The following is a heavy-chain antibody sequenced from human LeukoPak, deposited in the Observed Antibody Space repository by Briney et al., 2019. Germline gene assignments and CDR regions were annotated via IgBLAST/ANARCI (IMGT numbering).Heavy chain of an antibody. CDR3: ARERSSSGGHNWFDP. CDR1: GGYIITSGHY. J-gene: IGHJ5*02. Sequence: SETLSLTCTVSGGYIITSGHYWGWVRQPPGKGLEWIGSVYYTGVTSTNPFFSSRMSISVDTSKNQFPLNLTSVTAADAAGYYCARERSSSGGHNWFDPWGQGTLVTVSS. CDR2: VYYTGVT. D-gene: IGHD3-10*01. V-gene: IGHV4-39*06.